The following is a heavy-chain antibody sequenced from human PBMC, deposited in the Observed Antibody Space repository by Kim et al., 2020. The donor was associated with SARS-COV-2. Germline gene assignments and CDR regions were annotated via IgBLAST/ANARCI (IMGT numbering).Heavy chain of an antibody. D-gene: IGHD1-1*01. V-gene: IGHV4-4*02. J-gene: IGHJ4*02. Sequence: SSPSLKRRVTISVDKSKNPFSLKLSSVTAADTAVYYCARDSSTTGGCDYWGQGTLVTVSS. CDR3: ARDSSTTGGCDY.